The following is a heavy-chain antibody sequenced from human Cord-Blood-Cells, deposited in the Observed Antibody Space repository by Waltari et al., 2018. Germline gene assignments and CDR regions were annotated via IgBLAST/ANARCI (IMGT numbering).Heavy chain of an antibody. CDR1: GFSLSNARMG. CDR2: IFSNDEK. Sequence: QVTLKESGPLLVKPTETLTLTCTVSGFSLSNARMGVSWLLQPPGKAREWLEHIFSNDEKSNSTGRKSRLTISKDTSNSHVVLTMTNMDPVDTATYYCARVARAGVVTHNGFDPWGQGTLVTVSS. CDR3: ARVARAGVVTHNGFDP. D-gene: IGHD2-21*02. V-gene: IGHV2-26*01. J-gene: IGHJ5*02.